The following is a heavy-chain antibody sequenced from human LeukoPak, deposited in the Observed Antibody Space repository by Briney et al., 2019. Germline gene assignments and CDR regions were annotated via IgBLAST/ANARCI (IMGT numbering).Heavy chain of an antibody. Sequence: SETLSLTCAVYGGSLSGYYWSWIRQPPGKGLEWIGEINHSGSTNYNPSLKSRVTISVDTSKNQFSLKLSSVTAADTAVYYCARRVRIAAAKKSRADLDYWGQGTLVTVSS. CDR1: GGSLSGYY. CDR3: ARRVRIAAAKKSRADLDY. D-gene: IGHD6-13*01. V-gene: IGHV4-34*01. CDR2: INHSGST. J-gene: IGHJ4*02.